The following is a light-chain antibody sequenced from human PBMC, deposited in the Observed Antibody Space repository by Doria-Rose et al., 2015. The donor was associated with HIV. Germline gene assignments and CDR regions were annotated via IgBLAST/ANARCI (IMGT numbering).Light chain of an antibody. V-gene: IGKV4-1*01. CDR2: WAS. CDR3: QQYYDTPS. CDR1: QSLLYTSKNY. J-gene: IGKJ3*01. Sequence: DIRLTQSPESLGMSLGERATLNCKSNQSLLYTSKNYLAWYQQKPGQPPKLLIYWASTRQSGVPARFSGSGSGTDFTLTISGLEAEDVAVYYCQQYYDTPSFGPGTTADVK.